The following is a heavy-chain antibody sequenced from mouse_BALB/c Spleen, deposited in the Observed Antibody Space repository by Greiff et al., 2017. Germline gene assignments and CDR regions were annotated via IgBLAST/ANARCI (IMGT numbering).Heavy chain of an antibody. D-gene: IGHD1-2*01. V-gene: IGHV5-17*02. CDR2: ISSGSSTI. J-gene: IGHJ4*01. Sequence: EVNLVESGGGLVQPGGSRKLSCAASGFTFSSFGMHWVRQAPEKGLEWVAYISSGSSTIYYADTVKGRFTISRDNPKNTLFLQMTSLRSEDTAMYYCARGSITTEAMDYWGQGTSVTVSS. CDR1: GFTFSSFG. CDR3: ARGSITTEAMDY.